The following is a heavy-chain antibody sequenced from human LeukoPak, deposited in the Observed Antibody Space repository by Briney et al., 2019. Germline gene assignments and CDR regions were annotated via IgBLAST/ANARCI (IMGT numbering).Heavy chain of an antibody. CDR2: MNPNSGNT. CDR3: ARGLRGWTKNDIDY. CDR1: GYTFTSYD. Sequence: ASVKVSCTASGYTFTSYDINSVRQATGQGLEWMGWMNPNSGNTGYAQKFQGRVTMTRNTSISTAYMELSSLRSEDTAVYYCARGLRGWTKNDIDYWGQGTMVTVSS. V-gene: IGHV1-8*01. D-gene: IGHD1-1*01. J-gene: IGHJ4*02.